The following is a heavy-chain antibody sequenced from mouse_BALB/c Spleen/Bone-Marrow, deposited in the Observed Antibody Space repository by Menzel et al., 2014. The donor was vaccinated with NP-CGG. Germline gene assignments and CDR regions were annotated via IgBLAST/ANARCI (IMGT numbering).Heavy chain of an antibody. CDR2: ISSGGST. J-gene: IGHJ3*01. V-gene: IGHV5-6-5*01. CDR1: GFTFSSYA. Sequence: DVKLVESGGGLVKPGGSLKLSCAASGFTFSSYAMSWVRQTPEKRLEWVASISSGGSTYYPDSVKGRFTISRDNARNILYLQMSSLRSEDTAVYYCARVVYYDYDVWFAYWGQGTLVTVSA. CDR3: ARVVYYDYDVWFAY. D-gene: IGHD2-4*01.